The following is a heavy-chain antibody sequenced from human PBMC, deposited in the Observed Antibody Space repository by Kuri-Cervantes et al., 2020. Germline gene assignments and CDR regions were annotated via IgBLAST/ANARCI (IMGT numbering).Heavy chain of an antibody. Sequence: GESLKISCAASGFTFSDYYMSWIRQAPGKGLERVSYISSSGSTIYYADSVKGRFTISRDNAKNSLYLQMNSLRAEDTAVYYCAKGGSIAAAGTPYADYWGQGTLVTVSS. V-gene: IGHV3-11*01. CDR1: GFTFSDYY. CDR3: AKGGSIAAAGTPYADY. D-gene: IGHD6-13*01. CDR2: ISSSGSTI. J-gene: IGHJ4*02.